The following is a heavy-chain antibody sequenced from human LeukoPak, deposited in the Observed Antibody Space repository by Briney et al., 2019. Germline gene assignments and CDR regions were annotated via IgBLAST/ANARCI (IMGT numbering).Heavy chain of an antibody. CDR3: AREARNDYGEYDY. CDR1: GFAFSSYS. J-gene: IGHJ4*02. V-gene: IGHV3-48*02. CDR2: ISGSGYTI. D-gene: IGHD4-17*01. Sequence: GGSLRLSCAASGFAFSSYSMNWVRQAPGKGLEWVSYISGSGYTIYYADSVKGRFTISRDNAKNPLFLQMSSLRDEDTAMYYCAREARNDYGEYDYWGQGTQVTVSA.